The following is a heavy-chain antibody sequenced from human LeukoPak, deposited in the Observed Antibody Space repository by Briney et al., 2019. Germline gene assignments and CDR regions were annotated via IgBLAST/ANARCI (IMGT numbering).Heavy chain of an antibody. CDR2: IIPIFGTA. D-gene: IGHD3-10*01. CDR3: ARAYYYGSGSYYNVLGDFDY. J-gene: IGHJ4*02. CDR1: GGTFSRYA. Sequence: GASVKVSCKASGGTFSRYAISWVRQAPGQGLEWMGGIIPIFGTANYAQKFQGRVTITADESTSTAYMELSSLRSEDTAVYYCARAYYYGSGSYYNVLGDFDYWGQGTLVTVSS. V-gene: IGHV1-69*13.